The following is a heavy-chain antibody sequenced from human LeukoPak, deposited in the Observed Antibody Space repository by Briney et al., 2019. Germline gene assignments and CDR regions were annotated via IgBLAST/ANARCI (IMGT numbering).Heavy chain of an antibody. CDR3: ARVMVVAASRGGFDY. CDR2: INPSGGST. Sequence: ASVKVSCKASGYTFTSYYMHWVRQAPRQGLEWMGIINPSGGSTSYAQKFQGRVTMTRDTSTSTVYMELSSLRSEDTAVYYCARVMVVAASRGGFDYWGQGTLVTVSS. D-gene: IGHD2-15*01. J-gene: IGHJ4*02. V-gene: IGHV1-46*01. CDR1: GYTFTSYY.